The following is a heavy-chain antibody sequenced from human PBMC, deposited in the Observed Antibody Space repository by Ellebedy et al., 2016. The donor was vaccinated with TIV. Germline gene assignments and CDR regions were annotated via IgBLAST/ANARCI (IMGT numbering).Heavy chain of an antibody. D-gene: IGHD2/OR15-2a*01. CDR2: IWYDGSNT. Sequence: GESLKISCAASGFTFSTYNMHWVRQAPGKGLEWVAVIWYDGSNTQYADSVKGRFTMSRDNSKKKVYLQMNSLRAEDTAVYYCARDGVRPYFYNGMDVWGQGTTVSVSS. J-gene: IGHJ6*02. V-gene: IGHV3-33*08. CDR1: GFTFSTYN. CDR3: ARDGVRPYFYNGMDV.